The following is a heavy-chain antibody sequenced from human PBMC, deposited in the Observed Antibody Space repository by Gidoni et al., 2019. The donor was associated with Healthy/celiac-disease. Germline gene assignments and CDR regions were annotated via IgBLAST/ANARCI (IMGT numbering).Heavy chain of an antibody. Sequence: EVQLLESGGGLVQPGGSLRLSCAASGFTFSSYAMSWVRQAPGKGLEWVSAISGSGGSTYYADSVKGRFTISRDNSKNTLYLQMNSLRAEDTAVYYCAKGVGYCSSTSCYTDYYYGMDVWGQGTTVTVSS. CDR2: ISGSGGST. J-gene: IGHJ6*02. D-gene: IGHD2-2*02. V-gene: IGHV3-23*01. CDR1: GFTFSSYA. CDR3: AKGVGYCSSTSCYTDYYYGMDV.